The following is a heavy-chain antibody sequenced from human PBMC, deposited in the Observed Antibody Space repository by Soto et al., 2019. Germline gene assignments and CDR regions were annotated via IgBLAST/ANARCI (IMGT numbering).Heavy chain of an antibody. Sequence: ASVKVSCKASGYSFTNNDVSWLRQATGQGREWMGWMNPGSGDTGYAQKFQGRVTMTRDISIARAYMELSRLISDDTAIYYGARVSLNGFLEWRTSYGMDVWGQGATLTLS. J-gene: IGHJ6*02. D-gene: IGHD3-3*01. CDR1: GYSFTNND. CDR3: ARVSLNGFLEWRTSYGMDV. V-gene: IGHV1-8*01. CDR2: MNPGSGDT.